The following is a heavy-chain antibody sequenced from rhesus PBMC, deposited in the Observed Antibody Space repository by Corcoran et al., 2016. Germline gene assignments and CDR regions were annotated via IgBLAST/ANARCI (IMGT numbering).Heavy chain of an antibody. Sequence: QVQLQESGPGLVKPSETLSLTCAVSGGSISDDYYWSWIRQPPGKGLEWIGYIYVSGGCTHYNPSLKNRVTISIDPSKNQFSLKLSSVTAADTAVYYCARGYSNYLDYWGQGVLVTVSS. CDR2: IYVSGGCT. D-gene: IGHD4-23*01. V-gene: IGHV4-106*01. CDR1: GGSISDDYY. CDR3: ARGYSNYLDY. J-gene: IGHJ4*01.